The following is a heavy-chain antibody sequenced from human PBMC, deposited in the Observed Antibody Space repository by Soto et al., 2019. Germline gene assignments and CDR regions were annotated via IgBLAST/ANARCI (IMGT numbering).Heavy chain of an antibody. CDR3: AREPGFYDTSGYSPYFDY. CDR2: INPSGGST. Sequence: ASVKVSCKASGYTFTSYYMHWVRQAPGQGLEWMGIINPSGGSTSYAQKFQGRVTMIRDTSTSTVYMELSSLRSEDTAVYYCAREPGFYDTSGYSPYFDYWGQGTLVTVSS. CDR1: GYTFTSYY. V-gene: IGHV1-46*01. J-gene: IGHJ4*02. D-gene: IGHD3-22*01.